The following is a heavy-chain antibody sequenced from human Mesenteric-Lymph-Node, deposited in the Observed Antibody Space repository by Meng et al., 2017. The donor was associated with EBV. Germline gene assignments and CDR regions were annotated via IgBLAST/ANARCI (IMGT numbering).Heavy chain of an antibody. J-gene: IGHJ4*02. CDR1: GFSLNTGGVG. Sequence: QIPLKESGPPLVKPTQTPSRTCGFSGFSLNTGGVGVGWIRQPPGKALEWLALNYWDDDKRYNPSLKTRLTITKDTSKNQVVLTMTNMDPVDTATYYCAHKDDVRDGAPFDSWGQGTLVTVSS. CDR2: NYWDDDK. CDR3: AHKDDVRDGAPFDS. D-gene: IGHD3-10*02. V-gene: IGHV2-5*02.